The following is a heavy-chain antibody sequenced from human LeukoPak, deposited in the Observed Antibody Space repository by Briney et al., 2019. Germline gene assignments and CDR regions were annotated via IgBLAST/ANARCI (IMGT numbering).Heavy chain of an antibody. CDR2: ISSSSSYI. Sequence: GGSLRLSCAASGFTFSSYSMNWVRQAPGKGLEWVSSISSSSSYIYYADSVKGRFTISRDNAKNSLYLQMNSLRAEDTAVYYCASFYCSGGSCYRKDSGPIDYWGQGTLVTASS. CDR1: GFTFSSYS. D-gene: IGHD2-15*01. V-gene: IGHV3-21*01. J-gene: IGHJ4*02. CDR3: ASFYCSGGSCYRKDSGPIDY.